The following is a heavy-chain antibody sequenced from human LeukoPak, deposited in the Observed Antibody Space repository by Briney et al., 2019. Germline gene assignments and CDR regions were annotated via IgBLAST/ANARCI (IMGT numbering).Heavy chain of an antibody. V-gene: IGHV4-34*01. CDR3: ARDVFGSGSYYFDY. J-gene: IGHJ4*02. CDR2: INHSGST. Sequence: SETLSLTCAVYGGSFSDYYWSWIRQPPGKGLEWIGEINHSGSTNCNPSLKSRVTISVDTSKNLFSLKLSSVTAADTAVYYCARDVFGSGSYYFDYWGQGTLVTVSS. D-gene: IGHD3-10*01. CDR1: GGSFSDYY.